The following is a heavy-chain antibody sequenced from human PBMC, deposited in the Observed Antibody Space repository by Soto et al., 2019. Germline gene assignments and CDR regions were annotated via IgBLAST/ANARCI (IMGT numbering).Heavy chain of an antibody. D-gene: IGHD1-1*01. CDR3: AKATPYGNYYYGMDV. V-gene: IGHV3-23*01. J-gene: IGHJ6*02. CDR1: GFTFTTYA. CDR2: ISGSGSST. Sequence: GGSLRLSCAASGFTFTTYAMTWVRQAPGKGLEWVSSISGSGSSTYYPASVKGRFTISRDNSKNTLYLQMNSLRAEDTAVYYCAKATPYGNYYYGMDVWGQGTTVTVSS.